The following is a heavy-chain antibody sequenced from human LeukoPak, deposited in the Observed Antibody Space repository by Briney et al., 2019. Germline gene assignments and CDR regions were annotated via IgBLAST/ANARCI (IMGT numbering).Heavy chain of an antibody. Sequence: PGGSLRLSCAASGFTFSSYAMHWVRQAPGKGLEWVAVISYDGSNKYYADSVKGRFTISRDNSKNTLYLQMNSLRAEDTAVYYCAKRAAAGMGYFDYWGQGTLVTVSS. CDR1: GFTFSSYA. CDR2: ISYDGSNK. V-gene: IGHV3-30-3*02. J-gene: IGHJ4*02. CDR3: AKRAAAGMGYFDY. D-gene: IGHD6-13*01.